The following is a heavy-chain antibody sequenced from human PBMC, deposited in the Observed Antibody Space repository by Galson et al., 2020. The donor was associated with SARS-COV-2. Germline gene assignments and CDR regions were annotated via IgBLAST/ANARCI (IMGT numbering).Heavy chain of an antibody. Sequence: GESPKISCKGSGYSFTNYWIGWVRQMPGKGLEWMGVIYPDDSYTKYSPSFRGQVTISGDKSLSIAYLQWSSLKASDTAIYYCARHGASSGWYEGIDFWGQGTLVTVSS. D-gene: IGHD6-19*01. CDR3: ARHGASSGWYEGIDF. V-gene: IGHV5-51*01. J-gene: IGHJ4*02. CDR2: IYPDDSYT. CDR1: GYSFTNYW.